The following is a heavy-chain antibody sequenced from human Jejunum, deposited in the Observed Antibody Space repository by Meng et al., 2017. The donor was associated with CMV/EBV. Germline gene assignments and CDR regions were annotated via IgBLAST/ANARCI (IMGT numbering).Heavy chain of an antibody. D-gene: IGHD7-27*01. J-gene: IGHJ4*02. CDR2: TYYRSKWYT. CDR3: VRDLTGAFYFDT. V-gene: IGHV6-1*01. CDR1: DSVSSRSAT. Sequence: DSVSSRSATGNWIRQSPSRGLEWLGRTYYRSKWYTEYAVSLKSRITISPDTSRNQFSLQLNSVAPEDTAVYYCVRDLTGAFYFDTWGQGTLVTVSS.